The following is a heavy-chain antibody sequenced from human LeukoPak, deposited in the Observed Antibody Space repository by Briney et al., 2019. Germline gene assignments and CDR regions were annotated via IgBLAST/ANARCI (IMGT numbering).Heavy chain of an antibody. D-gene: IGHD1-7*01. CDR1: GGYISGYY. V-gene: IGHV4-4*07. CDR2: IYTSGST. CDR3: ARLMTGTTTAFDI. Sequence: PSQTLSLTCTVSGGYISGYYWSWIRQPAGKGLEWVGRIYTSGSTHYNPSLKSRVTMSVDTSKNQFSLNLSFVTAADTAVYYCARLMTGTTTAFDIWGQGTMVTVSS. J-gene: IGHJ3*02.